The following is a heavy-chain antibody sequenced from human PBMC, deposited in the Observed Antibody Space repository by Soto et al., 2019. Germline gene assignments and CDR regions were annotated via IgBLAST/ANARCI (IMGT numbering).Heavy chain of an antibody. V-gene: IGHV4-31*03. CDR1: GGSISSGGYY. CDR3: ARVLQSYYYDSSGYMT. Sequence: SETLSLTCTVSGGSISSGGYYWSWIRQHPGKGLEWIGYIYYSGSTYYNPSLKSRVTISVDTSKNQFSLKLSSVTAADTALYYCARVLQSYYYDSSGYMTWGQGTLVTVSS. J-gene: IGHJ5*02. CDR2: IYYSGST. D-gene: IGHD3-22*01.